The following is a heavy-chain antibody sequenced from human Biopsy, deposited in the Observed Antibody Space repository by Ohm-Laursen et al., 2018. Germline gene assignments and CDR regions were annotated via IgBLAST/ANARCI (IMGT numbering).Heavy chain of an antibody. J-gene: IGHJ4*02. CDR2: IWYDGSNK. CDR3: AKCMTGGSNYYFHH. D-gene: IGHD2-8*01. V-gene: IGHV3-33*06. Sequence: SLRLSCSASGFTFTSYGMHWVRQAPGKGLEWVAAIWYDGSNKNYADSVKGRFTISRDNSKNTLYLQMNSLRGEDTAVYYCAKCMTGGSNYYFHHCGQGTLVTVSS. CDR1: GFTFTSYG.